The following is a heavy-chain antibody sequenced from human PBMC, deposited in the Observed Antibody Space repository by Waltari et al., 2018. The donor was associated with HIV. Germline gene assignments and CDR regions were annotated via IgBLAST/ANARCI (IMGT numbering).Heavy chain of an antibody. J-gene: IGHJ6*02. CDR1: GYIFMNFD. V-gene: IGHV1-8*02. CDR2: MHPKRGNK. Sequence: QVHLVQSGPEVKRPGASVKISCKGYGYIFMNFDVNWVRQAAGQGPEWLGWMHPKRGNKASANRVEERVTMTGDISTDTAYMEMSGLTPEDTAIYYWARNSSAKGNRYFYYGLDVWGQGTPVTV. D-gene: IGHD3-22*01. CDR3: ARNSSAKGNRYFYYGLDV.